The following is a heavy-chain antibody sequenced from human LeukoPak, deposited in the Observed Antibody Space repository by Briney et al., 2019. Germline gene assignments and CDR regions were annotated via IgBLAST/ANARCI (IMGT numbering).Heavy chain of an antibody. CDR2: IHYSEPT. Sequence: SETLSLTCTVSDGSISNYFWSWIRQPPGKGLEWIAYIHYSEPTNYNPSLRSRVTISLDTSKNQFSLKLRSVTAADTAVYYCARDRRRDLLHAFDIWGQGTMITVSS. CDR1: DGSISNYF. D-gene: IGHD1-26*01. J-gene: IGHJ3*02. CDR3: ARDRRRDLLHAFDI. V-gene: IGHV4-59*01.